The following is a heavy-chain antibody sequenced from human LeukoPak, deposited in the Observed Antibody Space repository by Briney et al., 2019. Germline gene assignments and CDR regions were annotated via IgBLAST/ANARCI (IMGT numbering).Heavy chain of an antibody. CDR1: GGSINSSSYY. D-gene: IGHD3-10*01. Sequence: SETLSLTCTVSGGSINSSSYYWGGIRQPPGKGLEWIGTIYYSGSTYYNPSLKSRVTISVDTSKNQFSLKLSSVTASDTAVYYCARRFAPSRNDAFDIWGQGTMVTVSS. J-gene: IGHJ3*02. CDR3: ARRFAPSRNDAFDI. V-gene: IGHV4-39*01. CDR2: IYYSGST.